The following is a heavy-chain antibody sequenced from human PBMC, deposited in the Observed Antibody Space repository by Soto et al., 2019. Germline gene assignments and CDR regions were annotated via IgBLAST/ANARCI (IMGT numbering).Heavy chain of an antibody. CDR3: ARHGSY. J-gene: IGHJ4*02. CDR1: GVCMNNTSYY. V-gene: IGHV4-39*01. CDR2: IYFSGST. Sequence: QLQLQESGPGLVKPSETLSLTCTVSGVCMNNTSYYWGWIRQSPGKGLEWIGTIYFSGSTFYNPSLKSRLTISIDRSKNQFSLRLTSVTAADTAVYYCARHGSYWGQGTLVAVSS.